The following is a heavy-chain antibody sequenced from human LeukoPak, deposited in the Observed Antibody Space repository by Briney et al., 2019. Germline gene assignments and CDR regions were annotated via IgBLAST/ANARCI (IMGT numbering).Heavy chain of an antibody. D-gene: IGHD3/OR15-3a*01. J-gene: IGHJ4*02. CDR2: ITHTGDTS. Sequence: GGSLRLSCAASGFPFSNYWMHWVRQAPGKGLEWVSRITHTGDTSGHADPVRGRFTISRDNTKNTLYLDMNSLRADDTAVYYCARDRDGLGDFWGQGTLVTVSS. CDR1: GFPFSNYW. CDR3: ARDRDGLGDF. V-gene: IGHV3-74*01.